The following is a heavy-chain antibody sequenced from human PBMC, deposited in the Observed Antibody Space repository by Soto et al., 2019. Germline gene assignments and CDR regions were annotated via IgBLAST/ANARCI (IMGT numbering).Heavy chain of an antibody. CDR3: AILHYYDSSGYLFDY. CDR1: GFTFNHYS. J-gene: IGHJ4*02. D-gene: IGHD3-22*01. CDR2: ISDNSSVK. V-gene: IGHV3-48*01. Sequence: PGGSLRLSCAASGFTFNHYSINWVRQAPGKGLEWLSYISDNSSVKYYADSVKGRFTISRDNARNSLYLQMNSLRAEDTAVYYCAILHYYDSSGYLFDYWGQGTLVTVSS.